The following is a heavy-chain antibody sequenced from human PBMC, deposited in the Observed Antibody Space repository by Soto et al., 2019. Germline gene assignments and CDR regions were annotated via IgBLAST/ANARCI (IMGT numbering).Heavy chain of an antibody. J-gene: IGHJ4*02. Sequence: PSETLSLTCTVSGGSISSGGYYWSWIRQHPGKGLEWIGYIYYSGSTYYNPSLKSRVTISVDTSKNQFSLKLSSVTAADTAVYYCARGGKLEPLDYWGQGSLVTVSS. CDR2: IYYSGST. CDR3: ARGGKLEPLDY. D-gene: IGHD1-1*01. CDR1: GGSISSGGYY. V-gene: IGHV4-31*03.